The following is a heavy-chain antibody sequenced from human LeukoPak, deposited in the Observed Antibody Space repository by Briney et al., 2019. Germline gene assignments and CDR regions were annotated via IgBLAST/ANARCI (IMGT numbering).Heavy chain of an antibody. CDR1: GYTFTSYG. Sequence: ASVKVSCKASGYTFTSYGISWVRQAPGQGLEWMGWISAYNGNTNYAQKLQGRVTMTTDTSTSTASMELRSLRSDDTDVYYCARDWDRIVVVPALLDPWGQGTLVTVSS. D-gene: IGHD2-2*01. CDR2: ISAYNGNT. CDR3: ARDWDRIVVVPALLDP. V-gene: IGHV1-18*01. J-gene: IGHJ5*02.